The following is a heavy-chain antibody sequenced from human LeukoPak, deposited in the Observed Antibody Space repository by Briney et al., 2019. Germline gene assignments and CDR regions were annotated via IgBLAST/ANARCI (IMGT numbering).Heavy chain of an antibody. J-gene: IGHJ6*02. V-gene: IGHV4-39*01. D-gene: IGHD3-22*01. CDR3: ARANYYDSSGYYYPYYYYGMDV. Sequence: SETLSLTCSVSGGSITRISYYWGWIRQPPGKGLEWIGSIYYSGNTYYNPSLKSRVTISVDTSKNQFSLKLSSVTAADTAVYYCARANYYDSSGYYYPYYYYGMDVWGQGTTVTVSS. CDR1: GGSITRISYY. CDR2: IYYSGNT.